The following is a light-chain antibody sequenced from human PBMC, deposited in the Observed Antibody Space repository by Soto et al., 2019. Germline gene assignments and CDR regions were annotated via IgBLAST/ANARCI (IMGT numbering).Light chain of an antibody. CDR3: QQRSNWPPY. Sequence: ESVLTQSPGTLSLSPGERATLSCRASQSVSSNYLAWYQQKPGQAPRLLIYGASTRATGIPDRFSGSGSGTDFTLTISRLEPEDSAVYYCQQRSNWPPYFGGGTKVDIK. V-gene: IGKV3D-20*02. J-gene: IGKJ4*01. CDR1: QSVSSNY. CDR2: GAS.